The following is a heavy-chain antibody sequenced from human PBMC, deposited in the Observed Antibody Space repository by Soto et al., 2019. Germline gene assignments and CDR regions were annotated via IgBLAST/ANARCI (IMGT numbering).Heavy chain of an antibody. CDR3: AKDLRVLSDYYGMDV. V-gene: IGHV3-30*18. CDR2: ISYDGSNK. D-gene: IGHD2-15*01. CDR1: GFTFSSYG. J-gene: IGHJ6*02. Sequence: PGGSLRLSCAASGFTFSSYGMHWVRQAPGKGLEWVAVISYDGSNKYYADSVKGRFTISRDNSKNTLYLQMNSLRAEDTAVYYCAKDLRVLSDYYGMDVWGQGTTVTVSS.